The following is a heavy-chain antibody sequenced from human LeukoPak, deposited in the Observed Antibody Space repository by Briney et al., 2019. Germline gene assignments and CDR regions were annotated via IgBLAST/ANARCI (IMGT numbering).Heavy chain of an antibody. CDR1: GFTFGSFA. V-gene: IGHV3-23*01. Sequence: GGSLRLSCEASGFTFGSFAMYWVRQAPGKGLDWITGIFGSGGSPHYADSVKGRFTISRDNSKNTVYLQINSLRAEDTAVYYCGKTTAGYSSGQKPAWPVDYWGQGTLVTVSS. CDR2: IFGSGGSP. CDR3: GKTTAGYSSGQKPAWPVDY. D-gene: IGHD5-18*01. J-gene: IGHJ4*02.